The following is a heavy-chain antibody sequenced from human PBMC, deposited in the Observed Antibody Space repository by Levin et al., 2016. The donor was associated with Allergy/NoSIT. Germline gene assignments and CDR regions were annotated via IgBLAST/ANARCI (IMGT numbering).Heavy chain of an antibody. CDR3: APTPPNNNETYRGYAGT. CDR2: IWYDGTKT. V-gene: IGHV3-33*01. J-gene: IGHJ5*02. Sequence: GESLKISCAASGFIFSSYGMHWVRQAPGKGLEWVAVIWYDGTKTYYADSVRGRFTISRDNSKNTLFLQMNSLRTEDTAVYHCAPTPPNNNETYRGYAGTWGQGTLVSVSS. CDR1: GFIFSSYG. D-gene: IGHD3-22*01.